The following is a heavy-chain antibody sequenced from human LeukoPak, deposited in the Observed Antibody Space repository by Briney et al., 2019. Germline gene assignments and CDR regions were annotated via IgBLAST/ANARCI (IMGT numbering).Heavy chain of an antibody. CDR1: GFTFSSFA. Sequence: GGSLRLSCAASGFTFSSFAMHWVRQAPGKGLEWVAVISYDGSDKYFADSVKGRFTISRDNSKNTLYLQMNSLRAEDTAVYYCARDQMIAAAGLDYWGQGTLVTVSS. D-gene: IGHD6-13*01. J-gene: IGHJ4*02. CDR3: ARDQMIAAAGLDY. V-gene: IGHV3-30-3*01. CDR2: ISYDGSDK.